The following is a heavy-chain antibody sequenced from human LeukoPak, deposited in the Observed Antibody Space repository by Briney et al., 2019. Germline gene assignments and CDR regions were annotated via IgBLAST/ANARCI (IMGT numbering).Heavy chain of an antibody. Sequence: SQTLFLTCTVSGGSIGGGGAYWNWIRQPAGKGLEWIGRIYASGSTNYNPSLQSRVTISVDTSKNQFSLNLSSLTAADTAVYYCARTTMSASGPFDYWGQGTLVTVSS. D-gene: IGHD4-17*01. CDR2: IYASGST. CDR3: ARTTMSASGPFDY. CDR1: GGSIGGGGAY. J-gene: IGHJ4*02. V-gene: IGHV4-61*02.